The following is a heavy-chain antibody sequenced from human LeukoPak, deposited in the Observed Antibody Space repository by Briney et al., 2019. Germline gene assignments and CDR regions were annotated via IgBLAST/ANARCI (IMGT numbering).Heavy chain of an antibody. D-gene: IGHD1-14*01. CDR3: ARHGNDNLEC. J-gene: IGHJ4*02. CDR1: GFTFDDSA. Sequence: GGSLRLSCAASGFTFDDSAMHWVRQAPGKGLEWVSGISWNSNVIGYADSVKGRFTISRDNAKNALYLEVNSLRSEDTALYYCARHGNDNLECWGQGTLVTVSS. V-gene: IGHV3-9*01. CDR2: ISWNSNVI.